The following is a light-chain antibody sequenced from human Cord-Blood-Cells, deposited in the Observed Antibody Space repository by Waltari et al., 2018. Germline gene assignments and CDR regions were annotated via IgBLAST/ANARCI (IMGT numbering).Light chain of an antibody. CDR3: SSYTSSSTYV. CDR2: EVS. J-gene: IGLJ1*01. V-gene: IGLV2-14*01. CDR1: SRDVGGYNY. Sequence: QSALTQPASVSGSPGQSLTISCTGTSRDVGGYNYVSWYQQHPGKAPNLMIYEVSNRPSGVSNRFSGSKSGNTASLTISGLQAEDEADYYCSSYTSSSTYVFGTGTKVTVL.